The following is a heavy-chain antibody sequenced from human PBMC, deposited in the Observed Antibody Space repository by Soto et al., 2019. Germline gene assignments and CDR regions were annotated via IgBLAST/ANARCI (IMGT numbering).Heavy chain of an antibody. V-gene: IGHV3-23*01. CDR1: GFTFSSYA. D-gene: IGHD2-15*01. J-gene: IGHJ4*02. CDR2: VSIGGST. Sequence: GGSLRLSCAASGFTFSSYAMGWVRQGPGKGLEWVAVVSIGGSTHYAGSVRGRITISRDNSKNTLSLQMNSLTAEDTAVYFCAEGRGAGGHFCYWGRGALVTVSS. CDR3: AEGRGAGGHFCY.